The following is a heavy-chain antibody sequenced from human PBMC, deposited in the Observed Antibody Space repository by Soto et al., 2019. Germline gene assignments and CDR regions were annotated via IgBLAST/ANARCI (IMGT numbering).Heavy chain of an antibody. CDR2: IYYSGST. CDR1: GGSISSGGYY. V-gene: IGHV4-31*03. Sequence: QVQLQESGPGLVKPSQTLSLTCTVSGGSISSGGYYWSWIRQHPGKGLEWIGYIYYSGSTYYNPSLKSRVTISVDTSKHQISLELTSVTAADTALYYCARAKIGYVDAFDIWGRGTMVTVSS. D-gene: IGHD2-2*01. CDR3: ARAKIGYVDAFDI. J-gene: IGHJ3*02.